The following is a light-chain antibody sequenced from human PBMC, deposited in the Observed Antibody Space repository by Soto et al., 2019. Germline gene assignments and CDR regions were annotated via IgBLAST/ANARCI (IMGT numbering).Light chain of an antibody. CDR2: GAS. V-gene: IGKV3-20*01. Sequence: EVLVTQSPATLSVSPGEGVTLSFRASQSVSTDLAWYQQKPGQAPRLLIYGASSRATGIPDRFSGSGSGTHFTLTISRLEPEDFAVYYCQHYGHALWAFGQGTKVDIK. CDR1: QSVSTD. J-gene: IGKJ1*01. CDR3: QHYGHALWA.